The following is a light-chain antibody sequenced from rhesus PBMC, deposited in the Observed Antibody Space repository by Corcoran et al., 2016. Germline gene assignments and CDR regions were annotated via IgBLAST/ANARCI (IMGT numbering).Light chain of an antibody. V-gene: IGKV1-25*01. J-gene: IGKJ1*01. CDR3: QQYYRTPRT. CDR2: EAS. Sequence: DIQMTQSPSSLSASVGDRVTITCRASQGISNDLAWYQQKPGETPKLLIYEASSLQSGIPSRFRGSGSWTDFTLHISSLQPEDFATYYCQQYYRTPRTFGQGTKVEIK. CDR1: QGISND.